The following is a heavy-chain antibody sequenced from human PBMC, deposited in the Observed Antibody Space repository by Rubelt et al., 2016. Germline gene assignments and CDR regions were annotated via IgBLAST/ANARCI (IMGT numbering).Heavy chain of an antibody. CDR1: GFSLTTSGMF. V-gene: IGHV2-70*15. CDR2: IDWDDDK. D-gene: IGHD2-2*01. Sequence: QVTLRESGPALMKPTQTLTLTCTFSGFSLTTSGMFVSWIRQPPGKALEWLARIDWDDDKYYSTSLKTRLTISKDTSKNQVVLTMTNMDPVDTATYYCARTRTLYWYFDIWGRGTLDTVSS. J-gene: IGHJ2*01. CDR3: ARTRTLYWYFDI.